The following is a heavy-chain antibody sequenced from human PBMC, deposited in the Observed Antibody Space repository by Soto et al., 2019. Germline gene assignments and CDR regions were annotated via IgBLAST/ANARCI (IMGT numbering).Heavy chain of an antibody. D-gene: IGHD2-2*03. Sequence: GASVKVSCKVSGYTLTELSMHWVRQAPGKGLEWMGGFDPEDGETIYAQKFQGRVTMTEDTSTDTAYMELSSLRSEDTAVYYCATLLLDFVLVPAGNDYYYFYYGMDVWGQGTTVTVSS. CDR3: ATLLLDFVLVPAGNDYYYFYYGMDV. CDR2: FDPEDGET. V-gene: IGHV1-24*01. J-gene: IGHJ6*02. CDR1: GYTLTELS.